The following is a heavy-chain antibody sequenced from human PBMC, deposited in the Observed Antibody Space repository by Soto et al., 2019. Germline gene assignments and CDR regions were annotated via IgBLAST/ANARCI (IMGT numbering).Heavy chain of an antibody. V-gene: IGHV1-69*13. D-gene: IGHD6-6*01. CDR2: IIPIFGTA. CDR1: GGTFSSYA. Sequence: VKVSCKASGGTFSSYAINWVRQAPGQGLEWMGGIIPIFGTANYAQNFQGRVTITADESTTTAYMALSSLRSEDTAVYYCAKHSTSSDAFDIWGQGTMVTVSS. CDR3: AKHSTSSDAFDI. J-gene: IGHJ3*02.